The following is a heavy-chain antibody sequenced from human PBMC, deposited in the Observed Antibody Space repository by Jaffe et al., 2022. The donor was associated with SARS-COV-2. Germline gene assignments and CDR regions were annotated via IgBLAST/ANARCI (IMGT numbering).Heavy chain of an antibody. Sequence: QVQLQESGPGLVKPSETLSLTCTVSGGSISSYYWSWIRQPPGKGLEWIGYIYYSGSTNYNPSLKSRVTISVDTSKNQFSLKLSSVTAADTAVYYCARGGPWWELPFEYWGQGTLVTVSS. CDR3: ARGGPWWELPFEY. J-gene: IGHJ4*02. CDR2: IYYSGST. V-gene: IGHV4-59*01. D-gene: IGHD1-26*01. CDR1: GGSISSYY.